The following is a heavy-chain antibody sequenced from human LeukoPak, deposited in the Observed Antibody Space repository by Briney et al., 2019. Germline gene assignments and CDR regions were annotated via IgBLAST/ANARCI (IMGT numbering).Heavy chain of an antibody. CDR1: GGSISGYY. CDR3: ARGGAFDY. D-gene: IGHD1-26*01. J-gene: IGHJ4*02. V-gene: IGHV4-59*01. CDR2: IYYSGST. Sequence: PSETLSHTCSVSGGSISGYYWSWIRQPPGKGLEWIGYIYYSGSTNYNPSLKSRVTISVDTSKNQFSLKLSSVTAADTAVYYCARGGAFDYWGQGTLVTVSS.